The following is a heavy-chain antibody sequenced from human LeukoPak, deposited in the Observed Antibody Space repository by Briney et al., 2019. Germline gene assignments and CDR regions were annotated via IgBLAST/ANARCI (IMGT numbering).Heavy chain of an antibody. CDR3: ARDDVEGFFDH. Sequence: GGSLRLSCAASGFNFNNYWMSWVRQVPGKGLQWVGNVNEPGNGKQYVDSVKGRFTISRDNARNLLYLQMDDLRAEDTATHFCARDDVEGFFDHWGQGTLVTVSS. D-gene: IGHD5-24*01. CDR1: GFNFNNYW. J-gene: IGHJ4*02. V-gene: IGHV3-7*03. CDR2: VNEPGNGK.